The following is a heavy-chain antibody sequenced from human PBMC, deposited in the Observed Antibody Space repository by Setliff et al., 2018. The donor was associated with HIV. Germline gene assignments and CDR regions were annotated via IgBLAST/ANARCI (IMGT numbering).Heavy chain of an antibody. CDR1: GGSITNYY. V-gene: IGHV4-39*01. Sequence: PSETLSLTCTVSGGSITNYYWSWIRQPPGKGLEWIGSMYYSGSTYQNLSLKRRVTISVDMSKNQFSLKLSSVTAADTAVYYCARCYYNFWSGYPLDYMDVWGKGTTVTVSS. D-gene: IGHD3-3*01. J-gene: IGHJ6*03. CDR3: ARCYYNFWSGYPLDYMDV. CDR2: MYYSGST.